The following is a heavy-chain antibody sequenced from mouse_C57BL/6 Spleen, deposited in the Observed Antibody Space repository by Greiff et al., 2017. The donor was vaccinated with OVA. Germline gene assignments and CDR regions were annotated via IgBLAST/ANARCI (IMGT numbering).Heavy chain of an antibody. CDR2: IHPNSGST. CDR3: ASPFTTVVEGCAY. D-gene: IGHD1-1*01. CDR1: GYTFTSYW. Sequence: VQLQQPGAELVKPGASVKLSCKASGYTFTSYWMHWVKQRPGQGLEWIGMIHPNSGSTNYNEKFKSKATLTVDKSSSTAYMQLSSLTSEDSAVYYCASPFTTVVEGCAYWGQGTLVTVSA. J-gene: IGHJ3*01. V-gene: IGHV1-64*01.